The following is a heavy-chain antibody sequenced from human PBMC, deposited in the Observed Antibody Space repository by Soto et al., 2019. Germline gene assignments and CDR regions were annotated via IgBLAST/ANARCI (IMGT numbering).Heavy chain of an antibody. Sequence: QVQLVQSGAEVKNPGASVKVSCKASGYAFINYDINWVRQAPGQGLEWMGWMNPRSGITGYAQKFRGRVTLTRDTAKGTAYLELTGLRSEDTAVYYCARTDYAVDPSAYNWFDPWGQGTLVTVSS. CDR1: GYAFINYD. CDR2: MNPRSGIT. D-gene: IGHD4-17*01. V-gene: IGHV1-8*01. CDR3: ARTDYAVDPSAYNWFDP. J-gene: IGHJ5*02.